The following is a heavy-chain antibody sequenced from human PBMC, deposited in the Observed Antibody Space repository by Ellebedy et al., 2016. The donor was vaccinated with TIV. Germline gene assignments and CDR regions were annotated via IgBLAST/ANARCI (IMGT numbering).Heavy chain of an antibody. CDR1: GFTFSSYG. J-gene: IGHJ5*02. V-gene: IGHV3-33*08. CDR2: IWYDGSNK. CDR3: ARERRGSSSSGINP. Sequence: GESLKISXAASGFTFSSYGMHWVRQAPGKGLEWVAVIWYDGSNKYYADSVKGRFTISRDNSKNTLYLQMNSLRAEDTAVYYCARERRGSSSSGINPWGQGTLVTVSS. D-gene: IGHD6-6*01.